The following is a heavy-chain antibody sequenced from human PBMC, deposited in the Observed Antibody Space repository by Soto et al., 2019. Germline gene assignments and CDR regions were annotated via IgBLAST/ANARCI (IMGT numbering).Heavy chain of an antibody. J-gene: IGHJ6*02. CDR3: ARTRSFTLGFYYDGMDV. CDR1: GYSFANYW. Sequence: GESLKISCQGSGYSFANYWIGWVRKMPGKDLEWMGIIYPGDSDTRYSPSFQGQVTISADKSLRTAYLQWTSLKASDTALYYCARTRSFTLGFYYDGMDVWGQGTTVTVSS. CDR2: IYPGDSDT. V-gene: IGHV5-51*01. D-gene: IGHD6-6*01.